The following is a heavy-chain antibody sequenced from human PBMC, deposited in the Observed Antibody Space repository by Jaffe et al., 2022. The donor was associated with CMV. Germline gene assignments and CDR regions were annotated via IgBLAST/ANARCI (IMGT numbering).Heavy chain of an antibody. CDR2: INPNSGGT. CDR3: ARGWEERDYYGSGSYKRDAFDI. D-gene: IGHD3-10*01. J-gene: IGHJ3*02. CDR1: GYTFTGYY. Sequence: QVQLVQSGAEVKKPGASVKVSCKASGYTFTGYYMHWVRQAPGQGLEWMGWINPNSGGTNYAQKFQGWVTMTRDTSISTAYMELSRLRSDDTAVYYCARGWEERDYYGSGSYKRDAFDIWGQGTMVTVSS. V-gene: IGHV1-2*04.